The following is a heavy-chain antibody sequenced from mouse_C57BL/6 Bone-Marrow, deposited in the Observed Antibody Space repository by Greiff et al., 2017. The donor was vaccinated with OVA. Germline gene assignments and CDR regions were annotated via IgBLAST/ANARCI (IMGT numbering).Heavy chain of an antibody. CDR2: ISDGGSYT. Sequence: EVQLVESGGGLVKPGGSLKLSCAASGFTFSSYAMSWVRQTPEKGLEWVATISDGGSYTYYPDTVKGRFTISRDNAKNTLYLQMSNLKSEDTAMYDCAVAQGPSYWYFDVWGTGTTVTVSS. CDR1: GFTFSSYA. CDR3: AVAQGPSYWYFDV. J-gene: IGHJ1*03. V-gene: IGHV5-4*01. D-gene: IGHD3-3*01.